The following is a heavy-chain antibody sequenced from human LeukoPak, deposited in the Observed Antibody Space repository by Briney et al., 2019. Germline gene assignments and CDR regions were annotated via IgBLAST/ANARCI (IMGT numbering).Heavy chain of an antibody. CDR3: ARARDGYNSFDY. CDR1: GGSISSGSYY. V-gene: IGHV4-61*02. CDR2: IYTSGST. J-gene: IGHJ4*02. D-gene: IGHD5-24*01. Sequence: PSQTLSLTCTVSGGSISSGSYYWSWIRQPAGKGLEWIGRIYTSGSTNYNPSLKSRVTISVDTSKNQFSLKVNSVTAADTAVYFCARARDGYNSFDYWGQGTLVTVSS.